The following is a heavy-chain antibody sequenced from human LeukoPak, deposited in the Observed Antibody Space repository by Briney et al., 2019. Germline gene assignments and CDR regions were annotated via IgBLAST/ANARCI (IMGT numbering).Heavy chain of an antibody. J-gene: IGHJ4*02. Sequence: PSETLSLTCTVSGGSISSYYWSWIRQPPGKGLEWIGYIYYSGSTNYNPSLKSRVTISVDTSKNQFSLKLSSVTSADTAVYYFARAHICWSYGYWGQGALVTVSS. V-gene: IGHV4-59*08. CDR1: GGSISSYY. CDR2: IYYSGST. CDR3: ARAHICWSYGY. D-gene: IGHD5-18*01.